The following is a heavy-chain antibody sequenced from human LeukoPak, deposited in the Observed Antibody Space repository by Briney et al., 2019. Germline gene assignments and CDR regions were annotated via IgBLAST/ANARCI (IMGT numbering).Heavy chain of an antibody. Sequence: SETLSLTCAVYGASYNAYYWSWIRQPPGKGLEWIGDIDHRGTATYNPPLKSRLTISADASKNQFSLKLNSVTDADTAVYYCAVGITILGVAASFDSWGQGNLVIVSS. CDR2: IDHRGTA. J-gene: IGHJ4*02. V-gene: IGHV4-34*01. CDR3: AVGITILGVAASFDS. D-gene: IGHD3-3*01. CDR1: GASYNAYY.